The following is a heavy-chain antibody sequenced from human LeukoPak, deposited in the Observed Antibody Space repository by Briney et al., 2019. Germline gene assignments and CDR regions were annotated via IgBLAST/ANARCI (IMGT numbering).Heavy chain of an antibody. V-gene: IGHV4-38-2*02. Sequence: PETLSLTCTVSGYSISSGYYWGWIRQPPGKGLEWIGSIYHSGSTSYNPSLKSRVTISVDTSKNQFSLQLSSVTATDTAVYYCARIGAWIQLGYFDYWGQGTLVTVSS. CDR2: IYHSGST. CDR3: ARIGAWIQLGYFDY. J-gene: IGHJ4*02. CDR1: GYSISSGYY. D-gene: IGHD5-18*01.